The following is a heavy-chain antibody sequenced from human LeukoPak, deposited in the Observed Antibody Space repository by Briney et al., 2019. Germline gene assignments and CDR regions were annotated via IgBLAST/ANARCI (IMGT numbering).Heavy chain of an antibody. V-gene: IGHV3-23*01. J-gene: IGHJ3*02. CDR1: GFTVSSNY. Sequence: GGSLRLSCAASGFTVSSNYMSWVRQAPGKGLEWVSAISGSGGSTYYADSVKGRFTISRDNSKNTLYLQMNSLRAEDTAVYYCAKLGGWSGAYDAFDIWGQGTMVTVSS. D-gene: IGHD6-19*01. CDR2: ISGSGGST. CDR3: AKLGGWSGAYDAFDI.